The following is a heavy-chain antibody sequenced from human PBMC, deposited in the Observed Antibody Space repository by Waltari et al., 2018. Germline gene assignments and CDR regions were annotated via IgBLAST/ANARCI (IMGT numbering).Heavy chain of an antibody. D-gene: IGHD2-21*02. Sequence: QVQLQESGPGLVKPSETLSLTCTVSGDSISSYYWSWIRQPPGKGLEWIGYIYYSGSTNYNPSLKSRVTISVDTSKNQFSLKLSSVTAADTAVYYCARDVWTYCGGDRCQRYFDLWGRGTLVTVSS. CDR3: ARDVWTYCGGDRCQRYFDL. CDR2: IYYSGST. CDR1: GDSISSYY. V-gene: IGHV4-59*01. J-gene: IGHJ2*01.